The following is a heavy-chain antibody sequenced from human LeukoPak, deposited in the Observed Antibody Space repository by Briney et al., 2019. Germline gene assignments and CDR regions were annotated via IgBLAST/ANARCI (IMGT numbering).Heavy chain of an antibody. V-gene: IGHV3-23*01. D-gene: IGHD3-16*01. CDR1: QFKFNNYG. CDR3: ARVGRRDAFDI. J-gene: IGHJ3*02. Sequence: GGSLRLSCATSQFKFNNYGMTWVRQAPGKGLEWVSSITGSGSRTQYADSVQGRFTISRDNSKNTLYLQMNSLRAEDTAVYYCARVGRRDAFDIWGQGTMVTVSS. CDR2: ITGSGSRT.